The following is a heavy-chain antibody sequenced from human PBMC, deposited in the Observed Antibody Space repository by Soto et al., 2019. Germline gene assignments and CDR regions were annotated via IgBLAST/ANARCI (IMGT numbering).Heavy chain of an antibody. D-gene: IGHD2-15*01. Sequence: SVKVSCKASGGSFSTYAFSWVRQAPGHGLEWMGGIIPIFDSPYYAQNFQVRVTIAAARSPKTVYMELSSLTPEDTAVYYCARGAECRGYCLKKFTWLAPWGQGPLVTVSS. J-gene: IGHJ5*02. CDR2: IIPIFDSP. V-gene: IGHV1-69*06. CDR1: GGSFSTYA. CDR3: ARGAECRGYCLKKFTWLAP.